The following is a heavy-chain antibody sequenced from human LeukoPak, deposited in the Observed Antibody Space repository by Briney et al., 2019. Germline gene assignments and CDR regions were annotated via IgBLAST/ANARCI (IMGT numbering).Heavy chain of an antibody. Sequence: ASVKVSCKASGYTFTGYYMHWVRQAPGQGLEWMGWINPNSGGTNYAQKFQGRVTMTRDTSISTAYMDLSRLRSDDTAIYYCARDTRLAAAGLSSYYYYYMDVWGKGTTVTVS. D-gene: IGHD6-13*01. CDR2: INPNSGGT. CDR3: ARDTRLAAAGLSSYYYYYMDV. CDR1: GYTFTGYY. V-gene: IGHV1-2*02. J-gene: IGHJ6*03.